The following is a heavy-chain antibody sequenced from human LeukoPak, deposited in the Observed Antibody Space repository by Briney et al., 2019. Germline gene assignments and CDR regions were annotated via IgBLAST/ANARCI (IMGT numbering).Heavy chain of an antibody. J-gene: IGHJ4*02. Sequence: SRDNSKNTLYLQMNSLRAEDTAVYYCARDGAYFDFWSGSHFDYWGQGTLVTVSS. D-gene: IGHD3-3*01. V-gene: IGHV3-30*07. CDR3: ARDGAYFDFWSGSHFDY.